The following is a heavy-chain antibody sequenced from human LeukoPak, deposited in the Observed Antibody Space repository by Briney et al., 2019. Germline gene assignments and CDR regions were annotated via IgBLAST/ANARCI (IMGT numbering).Heavy chain of an antibody. CDR2: INPSGGST. V-gene: IGHV1-46*01. D-gene: IGHD1-26*01. CDR1: GYTLTSYY. J-gene: IGHJ6*02. CDR3: AREWESGYYYGMDV. Sequence: GASVKVSCKVSGYTLTSYYMHWVRQAPGQGLEWMGIINPSGGSTSSAQKFQGRVTMTRDTSTSTVYMELSSLRSEDTAVYYCAREWESGYYYGMDVWGQGTTVTVSS.